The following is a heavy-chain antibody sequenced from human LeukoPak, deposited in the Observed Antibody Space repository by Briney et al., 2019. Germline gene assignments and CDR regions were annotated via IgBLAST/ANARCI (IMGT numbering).Heavy chain of an antibody. D-gene: IGHD2-2*01. CDR2: ISAYNGNT. CDR1: GGTFSSYA. J-gene: IGHJ5*02. Sequence: ASVKVSCKASGGTFSSYAISWVRQAPGQGLEWMGWISAYNGNTNYAQKLQGRVTMTTDTSTSTAYMELRSLRSDDTAVYYCARERYLGYCSSTSCTNWFDPWGQGTLVTVSS. V-gene: IGHV1-18*01. CDR3: ARERYLGYCSSTSCTNWFDP.